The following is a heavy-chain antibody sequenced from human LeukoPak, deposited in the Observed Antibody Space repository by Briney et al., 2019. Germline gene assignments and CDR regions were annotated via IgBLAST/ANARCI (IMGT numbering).Heavy chain of an antibody. CDR2: ISGSGDRT. V-gene: IGHV3-23*01. CDR3: AKDLGVGATTFDY. D-gene: IGHD1-26*01. Sequence: GGSLRLSCAASGFTFSTYAMTWVRQAPGKGLDWVSAISGSGDRTPYADSVKGRFTISRDNSKNTLYLQLNSLRAEDTAIYYCAKDLGVGATTFDYWGQGTLVTVSS. J-gene: IGHJ4*02. CDR1: GFTFSTYA.